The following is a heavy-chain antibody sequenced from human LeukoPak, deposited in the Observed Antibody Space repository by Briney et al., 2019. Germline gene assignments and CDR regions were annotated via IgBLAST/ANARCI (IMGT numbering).Heavy chain of an antibody. D-gene: IGHD3-10*01. CDR3: ARDNMVRGVIQVFGYYYYMDV. CDR2: INSSSSYI. J-gene: IGHJ6*03. Sequence: GGSLRLSCAASGFTFSSYSMNWVRQAPGKGLEWVSSINSSSSYIYYADSVKGRFTISRDNAKNSLYLQMNSLRAEDTAVYYCARDNMVRGVIQVFGYYYYMDVWGKGTTVTVSS. V-gene: IGHV3-21*01. CDR1: GFTFSSYS.